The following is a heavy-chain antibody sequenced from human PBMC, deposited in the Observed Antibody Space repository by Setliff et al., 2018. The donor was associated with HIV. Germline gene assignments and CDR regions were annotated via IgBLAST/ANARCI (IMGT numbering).Heavy chain of an antibody. CDR1: GGSISSGSYY. V-gene: IGHV4-39*06. Sequence: SETLSLTCTVSGGSISSGSYYWGWIRQPPGKGLEWIGYIYYSGNTYYNPSLKSRVTISVDKSKNQFPLKLSSVTAADTAVYYCARPIVTWGKGDYFDSWGQGTLVTVSS. CDR3: ARPIVTWGKGDYFDS. CDR2: IYYSGNT. J-gene: IGHJ4*02. D-gene: IGHD7-27*01.